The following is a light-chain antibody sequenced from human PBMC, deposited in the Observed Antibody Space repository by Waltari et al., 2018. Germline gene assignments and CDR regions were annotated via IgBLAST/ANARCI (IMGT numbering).Light chain of an antibody. CDR3: TSFTSSNTWV. Sequence: QSALTQPASVSGSPGQSLTISCTGTSSDVGGYNYVSWYQQNPGKAPKVMIYEVTNRPPGVSHRFSGSKSDNTASLTISGLQAEDEADYYCTSFTSSNTWVFGGGTKLTVL. CDR2: EVT. CDR1: SSDVGGYNY. V-gene: IGLV2-14*01. J-gene: IGLJ3*02.